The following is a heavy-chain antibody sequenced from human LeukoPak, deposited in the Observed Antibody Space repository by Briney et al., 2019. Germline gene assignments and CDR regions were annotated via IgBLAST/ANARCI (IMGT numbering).Heavy chain of an antibody. CDR2: FDPEDGET. J-gene: IGHJ5*02. V-gene: IGHV1-24*01. Sequence: GASVKVSCKVSGYTLTELSMHWVRQAPGKGLEWMGGFDPEDGETIYAQKFQGRVTMTEDTSTDTAYMELSSLRSEDTAVYYCATVRVSDCSSTRCYLTWFDPWGQGTLVTVSS. D-gene: IGHD2-2*01. CDR3: ATVRVSDCSSTRCYLTWFDP. CDR1: GYTLTELS.